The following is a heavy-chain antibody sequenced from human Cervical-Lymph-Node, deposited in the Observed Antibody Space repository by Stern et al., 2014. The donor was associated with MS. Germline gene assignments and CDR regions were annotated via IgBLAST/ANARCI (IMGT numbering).Heavy chain of an antibody. CDR1: GYTFTDFH. CDR2: LSPNSGGT. CDR3: TRDAPSARGDY. J-gene: IGHJ4*02. V-gene: IGHV1-2*06. Sequence: QLVQSGAEVKKPGASVKVSCKASGYTFTDFHVHWVRQAPGQGLEWMGRLSPNSGGTPSAPRIQGRVTMTKDASMNTVSIAETKLTSTDTAVYYCTRDAPSARGDYWGQGTLVIVSS.